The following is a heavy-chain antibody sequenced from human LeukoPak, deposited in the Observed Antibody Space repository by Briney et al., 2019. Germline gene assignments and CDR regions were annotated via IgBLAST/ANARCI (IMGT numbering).Heavy chain of an antibody. CDR3: GRGVLWLGSYPDLDY. CDR2: ISSSGSTI. V-gene: IGHV3-48*03. D-gene: IGHD3-10*02. CDR1: GFTFSSYE. Sequence: GGSLRLSCAASGFTFSSYEMNWVRQAPGKGLEWVSYISSSGSTIYYADSVKGRFTISRDNAKNSLYLQMNSLRAEDTAVYYCGRGVLWLGSYPDLDYWGQGTLVTVSS. J-gene: IGHJ4*02.